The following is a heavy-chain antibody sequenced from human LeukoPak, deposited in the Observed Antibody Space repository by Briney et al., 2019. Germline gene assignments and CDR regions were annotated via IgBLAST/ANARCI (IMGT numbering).Heavy chain of an antibody. J-gene: IGHJ4*02. CDR2: IYHSGST. D-gene: IGHD4-17*01. CDR3: ARIPSYGDPIDY. V-gene: IGHV4-38-2*02. Sequence: SETLSPTCTVSGGSISSYYWGWIRQPPGKGLEWIGSIYHSGSTYYNPSLKSRVTISVDTSKNQFSLKLSSVTAADTAVYYCARIPSYGDPIDYWGQGTLVTVSS. CDR1: GGSISSYY.